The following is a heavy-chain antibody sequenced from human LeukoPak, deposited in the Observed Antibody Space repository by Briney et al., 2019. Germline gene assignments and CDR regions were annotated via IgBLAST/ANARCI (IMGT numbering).Heavy chain of an antibody. CDR1: GFTFFSYG. Sequence: GGSLRLSCAASGFTFFSYGMHWVRQAPGKGLEWVAGISYDGSNKYYVDSVKGRFTISRDNSKNTLYLEMSSLRIEDTAVYYCGKGPVSGSRSPLDYWGQGTLVTVSS. V-gene: IGHV3-30*18. CDR2: ISYDGSNK. CDR3: GKGPVSGSRSPLDY. J-gene: IGHJ4*02. D-gene: IGHD1-26*01.